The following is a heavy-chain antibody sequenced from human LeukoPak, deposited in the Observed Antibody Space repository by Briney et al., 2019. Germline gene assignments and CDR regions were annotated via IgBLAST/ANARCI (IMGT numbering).Heavy chain of an antibody. CDR1: GFTFSAFA. V-gene: IGHV3-23*01. J-gene: IGHJ4*02. CDR3: ARQLGYCTSGTCYSDN. D-gene: IGHD2-8*01. Sequence: PGGSLRLSCAASGFTFSAFAMSWVRQAPGKGLEWVSAINTGGDNSYHADSVKGRFTISRDNSRNTLYLQMNSLRPEDTAIYFCARQLGYCTSGTCYSDNWGQGTLVTVSS. CDR2: INTGGDNS.